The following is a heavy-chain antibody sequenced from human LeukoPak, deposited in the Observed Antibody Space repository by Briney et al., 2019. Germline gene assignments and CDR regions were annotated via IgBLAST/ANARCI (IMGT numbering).Heavy chain of an antibody. CDR2: IIPILGIS. Sequence: ASVKVSCKASGYTFTNYDVNWVRQATGQGLEWMGRIIPILGISNYAQKFQGRVTITADKSTSTAYMELSSLRSEDTAVYYCASNYYGSGSYAQSDYWGQGTLVTVSS. CDR3: ASNYYGSGSYAQSDY. CDR1: GYTFTNYD. V-gene: IGHV1-69*04. D-gene: IGHD3-10*01. J-gene: IGHJ4*02.